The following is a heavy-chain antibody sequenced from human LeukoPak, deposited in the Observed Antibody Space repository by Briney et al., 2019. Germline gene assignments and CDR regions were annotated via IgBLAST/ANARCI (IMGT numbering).Heavy chain of an antibody. J-gene: IGHJ4*02. CDR2: ISSYNGNT. Sequence: EASVKVSCKASGYTFFSYNINWVRQAPGQGLEWMGWISSYNGNTDHAQKLQGRVTMTTDTSTSTAYMELRSLRSDDTAVYYCARDDPQWREHDYWGQGTLVTVSS. CDR3: ARDDPQWREHDY. D-gene: IGHD6-19*01. V-gene: IGHV1-18*01. CDR1: GYTFFSYN.